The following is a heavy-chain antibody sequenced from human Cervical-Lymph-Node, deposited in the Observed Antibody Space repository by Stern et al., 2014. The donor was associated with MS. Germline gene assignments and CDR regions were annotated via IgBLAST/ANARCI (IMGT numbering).Heavy chain of an antibody. D-gene: IGHD2-21*02. CDR2: IYYSGST. J-gene: IGHJ2*01. CDR1: GGSISSGGYY. Sequence: QVQLQESGPGLVKPSQTLSLNCTVSGGSISSGGYYWSWIRQHPGKGLEWIGYIYYSGSTYYNPSLKSLVTISVDTSKNQFSLKLSSVTAADTAVYYCARGECGGDCYSVWYFDLWGRGTLVTVSS. CDR3: ARGECGGDCYSVWYFDL. V-gene: IGHV4-31*01.